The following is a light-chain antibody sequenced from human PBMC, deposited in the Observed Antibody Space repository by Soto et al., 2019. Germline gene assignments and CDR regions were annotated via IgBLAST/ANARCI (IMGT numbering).Light chain of an antibody. CDR1: QSISSW. CDR3: QQYLSLPLT. Sequence: DIQMTQSPSTLSESVGDRVIITCRASQSISSWLAWYQQKPGKAPNLLIYAASTLEGGVPSRFSGSGSGTEFTLTISSLQPDDFATYYCQQYLSLPLTFGGGTKVEIK. J-gene: IGKJ4*01. V-gene: IGKV1-5*03. CDR2: AAS.